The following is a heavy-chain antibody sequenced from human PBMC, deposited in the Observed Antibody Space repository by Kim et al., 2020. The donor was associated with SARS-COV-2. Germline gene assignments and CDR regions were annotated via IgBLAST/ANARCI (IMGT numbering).Heavy chain of an antibody. V-gene: IGHV3-74*01. Sequence: GGSLRLSCAASGFTFSNFYMHWVRQAPGKGLVWVSYINTDGRATAYADSVKGRFTISRDNAKNTLFLQLNSLRDDDTAVYYCGRDASTSCPLDSWGQGTLVTVSS. D-gene: IGHD2-2*01. J-gene: IGHJ4*02. CDR2: INTDGRAT. CDR1: GFTFSNFY. CDR3: GRDASTSCPLDS.